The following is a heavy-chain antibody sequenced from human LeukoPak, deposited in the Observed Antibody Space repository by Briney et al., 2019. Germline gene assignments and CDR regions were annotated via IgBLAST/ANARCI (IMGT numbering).Heavy chain of an antibody. CDR3: VKGKGIAVTSLDY. Sequence: GGSLRLSCSASGFIFINFARHWVRQAPGKGLEYFSAISSNGGSTYYADSVKGRFTISRDNSKNTLYLQMSSLRAEDTAVYYCVKGKGIAVTSLDYWGQGTLVTVSS. J-gene: IGHJ4*02. V-gene: IGHV3-64D*06. D-gene: IGHD6-19*01. CDR2: ISSNGGST. CDR1: GFIFINFA.